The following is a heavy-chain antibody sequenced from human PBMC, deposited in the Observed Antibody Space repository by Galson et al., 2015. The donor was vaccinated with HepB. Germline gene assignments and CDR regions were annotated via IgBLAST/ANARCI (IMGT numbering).Heavy chain of an antibody. CDR1: GGSFSGYY. Sequence: ETLSLTCAVYGGSFSGYYWSWIRQPPGKGLEWIGEINHSGSTNYNPSLKSRVTISVDTSKNQFSLKLSSVTAADTAVYYCARAGNYGDYHTPILPFDYWGQGTLVTVSS. CDR2: INHSGST. J-gene: IGHJ4*02. D-gene: IGHD4-17*01. V-gene: IGHV4-34*01. CDR3: ARAGNYGDYHTPILPFDY.